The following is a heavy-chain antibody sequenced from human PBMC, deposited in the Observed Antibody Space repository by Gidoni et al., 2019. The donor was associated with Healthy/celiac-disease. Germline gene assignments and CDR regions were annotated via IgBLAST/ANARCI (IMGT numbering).Heavy chain of an antibody. Sequence: QVQLQESGPGLVKPSQTLSLTCTVSGGSISSGGYYWSWIRQHPGKGLEWIGYIYYSGSTYYNPSLKSRVTISVDTSKNQFSLKLSSVTAADTAVYYCARRDSSGYKTTKFDYWGQGTLVTVSS. D-gene: IGHD3-22*01. CDR1: GGSISSGGYY. CDR3: ARRDSSGYKTTKFDY. V-gene: IGHV4-31*03. CDR2: IYYSGST. J-gene: IGHJ4*02.